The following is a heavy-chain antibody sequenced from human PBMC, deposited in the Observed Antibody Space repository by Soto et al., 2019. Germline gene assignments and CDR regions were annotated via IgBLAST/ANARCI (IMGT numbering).Heavy chain of an antibody. CDR3: ARPGLGLGAVAGTKGWFDP. Sequence: SETLSLTCAVYGGSFSGYYWSWIRQPPGKGLEWIGEINHSGSTNYNPSLKSRVTISVDTSKNQFSLKLSSVTAADTAVYYCARPGLGLGAVAGTKGWFDPWGQGTLVTVSS. CDR1: GGSFSGYY. J-gene: IGHJ5*02. V-gene: IGHV4-34*01. D-gene: IGHD6-19*01. CDR2: INHSGST.